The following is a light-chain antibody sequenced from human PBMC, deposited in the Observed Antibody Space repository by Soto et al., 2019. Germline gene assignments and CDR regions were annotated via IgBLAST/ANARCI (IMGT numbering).Light chain of an antibody. J-gene: IGKJ5*01. Sequence: EIVLTQSPGTLSLSPGERATLSCRASQSVSSSYLAWYQQKAGQAPRLLIYGASSRATGIPDRFSGSGSGTDFTLTISALEPEDFAVYYCQQYGSSPQTFGQGTRLEIK. V-gene: IGKV3-20*01. CDR3: QQYGSSPQT. CDR2: GAS. CDR1: QSVSSSY.